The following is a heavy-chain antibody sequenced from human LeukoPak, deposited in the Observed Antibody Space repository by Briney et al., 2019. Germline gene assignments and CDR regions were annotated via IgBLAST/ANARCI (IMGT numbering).Heavy chain of an antibody. J-gene: IGHJ3*02. Sequence: ASVKVSRKASGYTFTSYAMNWVRQAPGQGLEWMGWINTNTGNPTYAQGFTGRFVFSLDTSVSTAYLQISSLKAEDTAVYYCARDIGFAAAGTEVPDAFDIWGQGTMVTVSS. V-gene: IGHV7-4-1*02. CDR3: ARDIGFAAAGTEVPDAFDI. D-gene: IGHD6-13*01. CDR1: GYTFTSYA. CDR2: INTNTGNP.